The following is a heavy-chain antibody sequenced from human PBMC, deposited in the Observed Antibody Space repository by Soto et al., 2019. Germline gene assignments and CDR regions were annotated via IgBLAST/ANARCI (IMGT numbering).Heavy chain of an antibody. Sequence: SKTLSLTCTVSGVSISSGGYYWTWIRQHPQKGLEWIGHIYYSGSTYYNPSLKSRVTVSVDTSKNQFSLKLSSVTAADTAVYYCAREYYYDSSGFDYWGQGTLVTVSS. CDR3: AREYYYDSSGFDY. V-gene: IGHV4-31*03. CDR1: GVSISSGGYY. CDR2: IYYSGST. D-gene: IGHD3-22*01. J-gene: IGHJ4*02.